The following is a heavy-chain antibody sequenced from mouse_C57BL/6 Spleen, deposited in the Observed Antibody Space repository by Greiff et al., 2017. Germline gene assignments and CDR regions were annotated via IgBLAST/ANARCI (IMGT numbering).Heavy chain of an antibody. J-gene: IGHJ4*01. CDR3: ARSLINTVVAPYAMDY. CDR2: IYPGNSDT. D-gene: IGHD1-1*01. Sequence: VQLQQSGTVLARPGASVKMSCKTSGYTFTSYWMPWVKQRPGQGLEWIGAIYPGNSDTSYNQKFKGKAKLTAVTSASTAYMELSSLTNEDTAVYYCARSLINTVVAPYAMDYWGQGTSVTVSS. CDR1: GYTFTSYW. V-gene: IGHV1-5*01.